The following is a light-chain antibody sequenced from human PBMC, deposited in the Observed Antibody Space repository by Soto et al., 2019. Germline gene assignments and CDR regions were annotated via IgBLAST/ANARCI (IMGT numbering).Light chain of an antibody. CDR1: ESVTSNY. Sequence: EIVLTQSPGTLSLSPGERATLSCRASESVTSNYLAWYQQKPGQAPRPLIYGASNRATGIPDRISGSGSGTAFALTISRLEPEDFAVYYCQQYERAPQTFGQGTKVEVK. J-gene: IGKJ1*01. V-gene: IGKV3-20*01. CDR2: GAS. CDR3: QQYERAPQT.